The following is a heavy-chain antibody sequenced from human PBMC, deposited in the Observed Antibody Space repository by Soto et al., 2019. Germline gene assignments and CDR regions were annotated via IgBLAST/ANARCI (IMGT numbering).Heavy chain of an antibody. CDR2: IIAINGTT. Sequence: GAPVKVSCKASGGTFSSYAISWVRQAPGQGLEWMGGIIAINGTTKYAQKFQGRVTITRDTSASTAYMELSSLRSEDTAVYYCARVSHHSYYYYGMDVWGQGTTVTVSS. CDR3: ARVSHHSYYYYGMDV. V-gene: IGHV1-69*05. CDR1: GGTFSSYA. J-gene: IGHJ6*02. D-gene: IGHD1-20*01.